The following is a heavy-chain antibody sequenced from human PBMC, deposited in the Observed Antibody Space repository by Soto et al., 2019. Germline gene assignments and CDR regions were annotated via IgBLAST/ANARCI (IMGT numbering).Heavy chain of an antibody. CDR3: ARGKTYYYDSSGYYWFDP. V-gene: IGHV4-39*01. CDR2: IYYSGST. D-gene: IGHD3-22*01. CDR1: GGSISSSSYY. J-gene: IGHJ5*02. Sequence: SETLSLTCPVSGGSISSSSYYWGWIRQPPGKGLEWIGSIYYSGSTYYNPSLKSRVTISVDTSKNQFSLKLSSVTAADTAVYYCARGKTYYYDSSGYYWFDPWGQGTLVTVSS.